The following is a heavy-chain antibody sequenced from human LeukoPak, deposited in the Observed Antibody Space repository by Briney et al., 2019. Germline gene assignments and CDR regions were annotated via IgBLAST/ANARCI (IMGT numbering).Heavy chain of an antibody. CDR2: INTNTGNP. V-gene: IGHV7-4-1*02. CDR1: GYTFNSHG. CDR3: ARADSSSWLYYYYYMDV. J-gene: IGHJ6*03. Sequence: ASVKVSCKASGYTFNSHGISWVRQAPGQGLEWMGWINTNTGNPTYAQGFTGRFVFSLDTSVSTAYLQISSLKAEDTAVYYCARADSSSWLYYYYYMDVWGKGTTVTVSS. D-gene: IGHD6-13*01.